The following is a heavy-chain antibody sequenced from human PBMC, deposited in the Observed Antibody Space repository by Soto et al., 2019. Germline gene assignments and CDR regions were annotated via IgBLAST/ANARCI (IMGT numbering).Heavy chain of an antibody. V-gene: IGHV1-2*02. CDR2: INPNSGGT. D-gene: IGHD6-19*01. CDR3: ARGVSKGWSGDAFDI. CDR1: GYTFTGHY. J-gene: IGHJ3*02. Sequence: QVQLVQSGAEVKKPGASVKVSCKASGYTFTGHYMHWVRQAPGQGLEWMGWINPNSGGTNCAQKVQGRVTITRDPSISTAYLELSRLRSDDTAVYYCARGVSKGWSGDAFDIWGQGTMVTVSS.